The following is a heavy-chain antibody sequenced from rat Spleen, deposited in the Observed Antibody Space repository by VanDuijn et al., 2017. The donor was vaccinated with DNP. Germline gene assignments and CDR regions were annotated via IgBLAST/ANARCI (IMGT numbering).Heavy chain of an antibody. Sequence: EVQLVESGGGLVQPGRSLKLSCAASGFTFSDYNMAWVRQAQKKGLEWVATIFYDGITTYYGDSVKGRFTISRDNAENTVYLQMNRLRSEDTATYYCAKANGRDWGQGVMVTVSS. CDR1: GFTFSDYN. D-gene: IGHD1-2*01. CDR2: IFYDGITT. J-gene: IGHJ2*01. CDR3: AKANGRD. V-gene: IGHV5-7*01.